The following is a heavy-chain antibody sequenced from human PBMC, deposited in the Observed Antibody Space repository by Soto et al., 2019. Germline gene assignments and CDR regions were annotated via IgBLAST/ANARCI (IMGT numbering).Heavy chain of an antibody. CDR2: IPYDGGNK. D-gene: IGHD3-10*01. J-gene: IGHJ5*02. CDR3: AKDPCPHFSIVRIDWFEP. CDR1: GFTFSSYG. Sequence: GGSLSLSCAASGFTFSSYGMHWVRRAPGKGLEWVAVIPYDGGNKYYADSVKGRFTISRDNSKNTMYMQMNSRRAEDTAVYMYAKDPCPHFSIVRIDWFEPSFQAPRVTV. V-gene: IGHV3-30*18.